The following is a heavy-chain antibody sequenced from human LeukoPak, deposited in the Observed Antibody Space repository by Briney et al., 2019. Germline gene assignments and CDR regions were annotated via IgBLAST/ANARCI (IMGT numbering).Heavy chain of an antibody. D-gene: IGHD5-24*01. Sequence: PGGSLRLSCAASGFTFSSYDMHWVRQAPGKVLEWVAVISYDGNNKYYADSVKGRFTISRDNSKKTLYLQMNSLRAEDTAVYYCARDGYNEEDWYFDLWGRGILVTVSS. CDR3: ARDGYNEEDWYFDL. CDR2: ISYDGNNK. CDR1: GFTFSSYD. J-gene: IGHJ2*01. V-gene: IGHV3-30-3*01.